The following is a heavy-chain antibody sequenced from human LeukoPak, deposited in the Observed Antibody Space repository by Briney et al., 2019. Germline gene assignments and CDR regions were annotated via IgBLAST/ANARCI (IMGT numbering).Heavy chain of an antibody. CDR1: GFTFSSYG. Sequence: GGFLRLSCAASGFTFSSYGMHWVRQAPGKGPEWVAFIRYDGSNKYYADSVKGRFTISRDNSKNTLYLQMNSLRAEDTAVYYCAKSGDYDSQFDPWGQGTLVTVSS. CDR2: IRYDGSNK. D-gene: IGHD3-3*01. V-gene: IGHV3-30*02. CDR3: AKSGDYDSQFDP. J-gene: IGHJ5*02.